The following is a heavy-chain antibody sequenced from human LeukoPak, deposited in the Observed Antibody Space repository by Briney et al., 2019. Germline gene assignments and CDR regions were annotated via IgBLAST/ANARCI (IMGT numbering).Heavy chain of an antibody. CDR1: GFTFDDYA. J-gene: IGHJ4*02. CDR2: ISWNSGSI. D-gene: IGHD4-17*01. V-gene: IGHV3-9*01. CDR3: AKDIGRYGDYGYFDY. Sequence: GRSLRLSCAASGFTFDDYAMHWVRQAPGKGLEWVSGISWNSGSIGYADSVKGRFTISRDNAKSSLYLQMNSLRAEDTALYYCAKDIGRYGDYGYFDYWGQGTLVTVSS.